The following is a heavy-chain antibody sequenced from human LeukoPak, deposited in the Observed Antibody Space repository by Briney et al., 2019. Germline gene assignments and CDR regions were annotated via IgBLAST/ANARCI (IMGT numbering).Heavy chain of an antibody. D-gene: IGHD6-19*01. Sequence: PGGSLRLSCAASGFTVSSNYMSWVRQAPGKGLEWVSAIYTGGSTYYADSVKGRFTISRDNSKNTLYLQMNSLRVEDTAMYYCAKAGTQQWLLFVGVYWGQGALVTVSS. CDR3: AKAGTQQWLLFVGVY. J-gene: IGHJ4*02. V-gene: IGHV3-66*02. CDR1: GFTVSSNY. CDR2: IYTGGST.